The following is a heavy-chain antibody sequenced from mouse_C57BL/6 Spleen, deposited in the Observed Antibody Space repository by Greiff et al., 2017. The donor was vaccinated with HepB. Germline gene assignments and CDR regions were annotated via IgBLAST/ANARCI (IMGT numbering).Heavy chain of an antibody. V-gene: IGHV14-4*01. D-gene: IGHD2-1*01. CDR1: GFNIKDDY. Sequence: EVQLQQSGAELVRPGASVKLSCTASGFNIKDDYMHWVKQRPEQGLEWIGWIDPENGDTDYASKFQGKATITADTSSNTAYLKLSSLTSEDTAVYYCTTGNYGAYWGQGTLVTVSA. CDR2: IDPENGDT. J-gene: IGHJ3*01. CDR3: TTGNYGAY.